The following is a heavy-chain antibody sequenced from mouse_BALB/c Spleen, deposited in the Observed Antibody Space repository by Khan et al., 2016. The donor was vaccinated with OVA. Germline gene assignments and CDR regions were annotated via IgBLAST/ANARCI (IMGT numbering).Heavy chain of an antibody. Sequence: EVQLQESGPSLVKPSQTLSLTCSVTGDSITSGYWSWIRKFPGNKLEYMGYMIYTGYTYYNPSLKSRISITRHTSKNQYYLQLNSVTTADKATYYCARSTYRYAFAYWGQGTLVTVSA. V-gene: IGHV3-8*02. CDR3: ARSTYRYAFAY. CDR2: MIYTGYT. CDR1: GDSITSGY. D-gene: IGHD2-14*01. J-gene: IGHJ3*01.